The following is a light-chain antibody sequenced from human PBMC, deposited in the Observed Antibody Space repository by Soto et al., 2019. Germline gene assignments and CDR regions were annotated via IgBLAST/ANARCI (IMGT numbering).Light chain of an antibody. Sequence: SYELTQPPSVSVSPGQTARITCSGDALPKQYAYWYRQKPGQAPVLVIYKDTERPSWIPERFSGSSSGTTVTLTISAVQAEDEADYYCQSTASSATSKVFGTGTKVTVL. J-gene: IGLJ1*01. V-gene: IGLV3-25*03. CDR1: ALPKQY. CDR2: KDT. CDR3: QSTASSATSKV.